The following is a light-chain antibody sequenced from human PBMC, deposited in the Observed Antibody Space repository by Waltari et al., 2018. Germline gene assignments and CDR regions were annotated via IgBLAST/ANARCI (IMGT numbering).Light chain of an antibody. V-gene: IGKV1-39*01. Sequence: DIQMTQSPSSLSASVGDRVTITCRASQSISSYLNWYQQKPGKAPNLLIYAASSLQSGVPSRFRGSGSWTDFTLTISSLQNEDFATYYCQQSYSIPRTFGGGTKVEIK. J-gene: IGKJ4*01. CDR2: AAS. CDR1: QSISSY. CDR3: QQSYSIPRT.